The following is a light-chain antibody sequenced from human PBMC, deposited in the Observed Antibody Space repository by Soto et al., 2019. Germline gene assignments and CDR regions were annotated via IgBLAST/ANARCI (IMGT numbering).Light chain of an antibody. V-gene: IGLV2-14*01. Sequence: QSALTQPASVSGSPGQSITISCTGTSSDIGRYNYASWYQQHPGKAPRLVIFGVNKRPSAMSNRFSGSKSGNTASLTISGRQPDVEANYYCASYSSTTTLVVFCGGTAQTV. CDR3: ASYSSTTTLVV. CDR1: SSDIGRYNY. CDR2: GVN. J-gene: IGLJ2*01.